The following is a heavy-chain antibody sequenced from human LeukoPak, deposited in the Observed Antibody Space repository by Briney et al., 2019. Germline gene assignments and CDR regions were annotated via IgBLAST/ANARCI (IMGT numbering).Heavy chain of an antibody. V-gene: IGHV4-4*02. Sequence: PSGTLSLTCAVSGGSISSSNWWSWVRQPPGKEVGWIGEIYHSGSTNYNPSLKSRVTISVDKSKNQFSLKLSSVTAADTAVYYCARRGVSSGWTLDYWAQGTLVTVSS. CDR3: ARRGVSSGWTLDY. D-gene: IGHD6-19*01. CDR1: GGSISSSNW. J-gene: IGHJ4*02. CDR2: IYHSGST.